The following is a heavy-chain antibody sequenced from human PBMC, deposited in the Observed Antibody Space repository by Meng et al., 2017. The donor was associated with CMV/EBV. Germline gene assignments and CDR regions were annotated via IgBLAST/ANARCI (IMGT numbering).Heavy chain of an antibody. Sequence: SVKVSCKASGYTFTSYDINWVRQATGQGLEWMGGIIPIFGTANYAQKFQGRVTITTDESTSTAYMELSSLRSEDTAVYYCARGKDIVVVVAATRGYYYGMDVWGQGTTVTVSS. J-gene: IGHJ6*02. D-gene: IGHD2-15*01. CDR2: IIPIFGTA. V-gene: IGHV1-69*05. CDR3: ARGKDIVVVVAATRGYYYGMDV. CDR1: GYTFTSYD.